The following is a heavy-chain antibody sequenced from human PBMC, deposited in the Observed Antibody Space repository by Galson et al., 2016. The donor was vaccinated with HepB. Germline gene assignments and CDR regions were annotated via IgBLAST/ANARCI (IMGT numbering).Heavy chain of an antibody. D-gene: IGHD2-15*01. Sequence: SLRLSCAASGFTFSSYAMSWVRQAPGKGLEWVSAISGSGGSTYYADSVKGRFTISRDNSKNTLYLQMNSLRAEGTAVYYCAKDRSCSGGSCYEGFDYWGQGTLVTVSS. CDR1: GFTFSSYA. CDR3: AKDRSCSGGSCYEGFDY. CDR2: ISGSGGST. V-gene: IGHV3-23*01. J-gene: IGHJ4*02.